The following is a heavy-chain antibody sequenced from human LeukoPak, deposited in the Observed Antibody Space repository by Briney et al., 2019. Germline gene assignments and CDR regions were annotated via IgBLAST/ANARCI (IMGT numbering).Heavy chain of an antibody. CDR2: IYHSGST. CDR3: ARESIVATMFDY. D-gene: IGHD5-12*01. CDR1: GYSISSGYY. J-gene: IGHJ4*02. Sequence: SETLSLTCTVSGYSISSGYYWGGTRQPPGKGLEWIGSIYHSGSTYYNPSLKSRVTISVDTSKNQFSLKLSSVTAADTAVYYCARESIVATMFDYWGQGTLVTVSS. V-gene: IGHV4-38-2*02.